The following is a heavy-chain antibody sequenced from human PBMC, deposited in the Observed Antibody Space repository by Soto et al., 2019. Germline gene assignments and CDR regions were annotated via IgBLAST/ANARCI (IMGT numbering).Heavy chain of an antibody. D-gene: IGHD3-3*01. J-gene: IGHJ5*02. V-gene: IGHV4-31*03. Sequence: SETLSLTCTVSGVSISSGGYYWSWIRQHPGKGLEWIGYIYYSGSTYYNPSLKSRVTISVDTSKNQFSLKLSSVTAADTAVYYCARSSYLLRFLEGRSSPGWFDPWGQGTLVTVSS. CDR2: IYYSGST. CDR1: GVSISSGGYY. CDR3: ARSSYLLRFLEGRSSPGWFDP.